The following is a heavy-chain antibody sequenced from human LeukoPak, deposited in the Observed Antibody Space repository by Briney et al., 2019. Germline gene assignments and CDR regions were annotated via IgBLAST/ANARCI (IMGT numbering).Heavy chain of an antibody. CDR3: ARDSPKRPCDY. J-gene: IGHJ4*02. CDR2: IKQDGSEK. V-gene: IGHV3-7*01. D-gene: IGHD6-25*01. CDR1: GFTFSSYW. Sequence: GGSLRLSCAASGFTFSSYWMSWVRQAPGKGLGWVANIKQDGSEKYYVDSVKGRFTISRDNAKNSLYLQMNSLRAGDTAVYYFARDSPKRPCDYWAQGPRVP.